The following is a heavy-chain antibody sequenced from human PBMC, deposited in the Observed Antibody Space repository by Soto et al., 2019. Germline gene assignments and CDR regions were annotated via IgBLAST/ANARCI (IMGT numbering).Heavy chain of an antibody. V-gene: IGHV4-61*01. CDR1: GASVSSGSYY. J-gene: IGHJ4*02. CDR3: ARQRVAPAQYYFDY. D-gene: IGHD2-2*01. Sequence: QVQLQESGPGLVKPSETLSLTCAVSGASVSSGSYYWTWIRQPPGKGLEWIGYITDVGSTDYNPSLKSRVTISADTTKNHFSLNLRSVTAADTAIYYRARQRVAPAQYYFDYWGQGISVTVSS. CDR2: ITDVGST.